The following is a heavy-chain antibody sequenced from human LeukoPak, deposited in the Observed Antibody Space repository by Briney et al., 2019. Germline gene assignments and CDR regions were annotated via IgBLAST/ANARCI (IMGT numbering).Heavy chain of an antibody. Sequence: GGSLRLSCAASGFTFSSSGMHWVRQAPGKGLEWVAFIRYDGSNKYYADSVKGRFTISRDNSKNTLYLQMNSLRAVDTAVYYCAKLFSSSWSHNFFDYWGQGTLVTVSS. J-gene: IGHJ4*02. V-gene: IGHV3-30*02. CDR1: GFTFSSSG. CDR3: AKLFSSSWSHNFFDY. D-gene: IGHD6-13*01. CDR2: IRYDGSNK.